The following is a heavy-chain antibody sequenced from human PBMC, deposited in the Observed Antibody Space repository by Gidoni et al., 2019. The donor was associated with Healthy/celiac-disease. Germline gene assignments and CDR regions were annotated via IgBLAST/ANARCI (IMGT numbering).Heavy chain of an antibody. D-gene: IGHD6-6*01. Sequence: EVQLVASGGGLVQPGRSLRLSCTASGFTFGDYAMSWVRQAPGKGLEWVGFIRSKAYGGTTEYAASVKGRFTISRDDSKSIAYLQMNSLKTEDTAVYYCTRVAARQGDAFDIWGQGTMVTVSS. V-gene: IGHV3-49*04. J-gene: IGHJ3*02. CDR3: TRVAARQGDAFDI. CDR1: GFTFGDYA. CDR2: IRSKAYGGTT.